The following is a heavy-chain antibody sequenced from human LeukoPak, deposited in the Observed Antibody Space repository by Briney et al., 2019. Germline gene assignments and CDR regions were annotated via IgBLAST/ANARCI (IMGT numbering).Heavy chain of an antibody. CDR1: GYTFTSYD. CDR2: IIPIFGTA. J-gene: IGHJ3*02. D-gene: IGHD2-15*01. V-gene: IGHV1-69*13. Sequence: GASVKVSCKASGYTFTSYDINWVRQAPGQGLEWMGGIIPIFGTANYAQKLQGRVTITADESTSTAYMELSSLRSEDTAVYYCAREGGGSCRGCLAFDIWGQGTMVTVSS. CDR3: AREGGGSCRGCLAFDI.